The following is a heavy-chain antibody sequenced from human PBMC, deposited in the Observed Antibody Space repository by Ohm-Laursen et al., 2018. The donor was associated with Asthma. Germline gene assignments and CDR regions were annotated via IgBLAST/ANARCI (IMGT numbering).Heavy chain of an antibody. D-gene: IGHD4-23*01. Sequence: SDTLSLTCTGSGVSISSYYWSWIRQPPGKGLVWIVYIYYSGSTNYNPSLKSRVIISVDTSKNQFPLKQSSVTAADTAVYYCARVDGVNSGAHYYYYYGMDVWGQGTTVTVSS. J-gene: IGHJ6*02. V-gene: IGHV4-59*07. CDR1: GVSISSYY. CDR2: IYYSGST. CDR3: ARVDGVNSGAHYYYYYGMDV.